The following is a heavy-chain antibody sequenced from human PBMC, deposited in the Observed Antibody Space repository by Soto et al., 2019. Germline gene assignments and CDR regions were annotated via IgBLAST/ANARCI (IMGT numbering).Heavy chain of an antibody. J-gene: IGHJ4*02. Sequence: SETLSLTCAVNGGSFIGYYWSWILQPPGKGLEWIGEVNHSGSTNYNPSLKSRATISIDASKNQFSLKLNSVTAADTAVYYCARGGSVVATIRNWGQGTLVTVSS. CDR2: VNHSGST. CDR3: ARGGSVVATIRN. V-gene: IGHV4-34*01. CDR1: GGSFIGYY. D-gene: IGHD5-12*01.